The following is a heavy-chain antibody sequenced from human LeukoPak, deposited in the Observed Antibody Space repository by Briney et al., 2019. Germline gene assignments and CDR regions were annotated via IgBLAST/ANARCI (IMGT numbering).Heavy chain of an antibody. Sequence: SETLSLTCAVSGYSISSGYYWGWIRQPPGKGLEWIGSIYHSGSTYYNPSLKSRVTISVDTSKNQFSLKLSSVTAADTAVCYCARDYGGAVADWGQGTLVTVSS. V-gene: IGHV4-38-2*02. D-gene: IGHD6-19*01. CDR2: IYHSGST. CDR3: ARDYGGAVAD. CDR1: GYSISSGYY. J-gene: IGHJ4*02.